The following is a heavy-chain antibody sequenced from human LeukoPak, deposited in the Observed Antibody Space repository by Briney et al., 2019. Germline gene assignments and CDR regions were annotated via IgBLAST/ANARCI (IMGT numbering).Heavy chain of an antibody. CDR3: ARGDLINY. D-gene: IGHD2/OR15-2a*01. J-gene: IGHJ4*02. Sequence: PSETLSLTCTVSGYSISSGYYWGWIRQPPGKGLEWIGSIYHSGSTYYNPSLKSRVTISVDTSKNQFSLKLSSVTAADTAVYYCARGDLINYWGQGILVTVSS. CDR2: IYHSGST. CDR1: GYSISSGYY. V-gene: IGHV4-38-2*02.